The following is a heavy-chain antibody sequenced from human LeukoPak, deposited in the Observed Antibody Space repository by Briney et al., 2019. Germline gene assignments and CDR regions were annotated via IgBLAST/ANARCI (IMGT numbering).Heavy chain of an antibody. D-gene: IGHD2-15*01. CDR2: IRYDGSNK. CDR3: AKDRNVVVVAATADY. Sequence: GGSLRLSCAASGFTFSSYGMHWVRQAPGKGLECVAFIRYDGSNKYYADSVKGRFTISRDNSKNTLYLQMNSLRAEDTAVYYCAKDRNVVVVAATADYWGQGTLVTVSS. J-gene: IGHJ4*02. V-gene: IGHV3-30*02. CDR1: GFTFSSYG.